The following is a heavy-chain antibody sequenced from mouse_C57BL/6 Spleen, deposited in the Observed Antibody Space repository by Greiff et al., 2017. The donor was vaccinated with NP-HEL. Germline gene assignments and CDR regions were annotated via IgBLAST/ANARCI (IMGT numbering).Heavy chain of an antibody. V-gene: IGHV3-6*01. Sequence: EVKLEESGPGLVKPSQSLSLTCSVTGYSITSGYYWNWNRQLPGNKLEWMGYISYDGSNNYNPSLKNRISITRDTSKNQFILKLNSVTTEDTATYFCSRSYGSSYGYFDVWGTGTTVTVSS. CDR3: SRSYGSSYGYFDV. J-gene: IGHJ1*03. CDR1: GYSITSGYY. CDR2: ISYDGSN. D-gene: IGHD1-1*01.